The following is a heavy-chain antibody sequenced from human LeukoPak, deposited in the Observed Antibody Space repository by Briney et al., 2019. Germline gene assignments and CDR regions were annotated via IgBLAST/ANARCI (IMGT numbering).Heavy chain of an antibody. CDR1: GGSISSYY. CDR2: IYYSGST. J-gene: IGHJ5*02. CDR3: ARLGLYNWNDGGAHGFDP. V-gene: IGHV4-59*08. D-gene: IGHD1-20*01. Sequence: SETLSLTCTVSGGSISSYYWSWIRQPPGKGLEWIGYIYYSGSTNYNPSLKSRVTISVDTSKNQFSLKLSSVTAADTAVYYCARLGLYNWNDGGAHGFDPWGQGTLVTVSS.